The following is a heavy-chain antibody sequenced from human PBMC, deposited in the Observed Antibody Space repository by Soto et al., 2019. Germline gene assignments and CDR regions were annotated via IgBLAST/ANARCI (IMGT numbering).Heavy chain of an antibody. CDR1: GGTFSSYA. J-gene: IGHJ5*02. D-gene: IGHD3-16*01. V-gene: IGHV1-69*13. CDR2: IIPIFGTA. CDR3: ARDPIMDGWFDP. Sequence: SVKVSCKASGGTFSSYAISWARQAPGQGLEWMGGIIPIFGTANYAQKFQGRVTITADESTRTAYMELSSLGSEDTAVYYCARDPIMDGWFDPWGQGTLVTVSS.